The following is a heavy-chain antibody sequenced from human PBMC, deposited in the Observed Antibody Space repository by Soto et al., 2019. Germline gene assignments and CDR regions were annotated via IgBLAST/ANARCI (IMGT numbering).Heavy chain of an antibody. D-gene: IGHD3-3*01. V-gene: IGHV3-23*01. Sequence: DVQLLESGGGLVQPGKSLRLSCAASGFSFISYAMSWVRQVPGKRLEWVSSISDSGGRTFYAESVEGRFTISRDDSTSTLFLQMNSLRAEATAIYYCTKGGVRFLEWLGDVWGQGTTVTVSS. CDR2: ISDSGGRT. CDR1: GFSFISYA. CDR3: TKGGVRFLEWLGDV. J-gene: IGHJ6*02.